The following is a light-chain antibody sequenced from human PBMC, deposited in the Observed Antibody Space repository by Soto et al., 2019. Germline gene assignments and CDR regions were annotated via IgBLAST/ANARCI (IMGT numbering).Light chain of an antibody. J-gene: IGKJ5*01. CDR1: QSVSSSY. CDR3: KPYGSSPIT. CDR2: GAS. V-gene: IGKV3-20*01. Sequence: EMVLTQSPGTLSLSPGERATLSCRASQSVSSSYLAWYQQKPGQAPRLLIYGASSRATGIPDRFSGSGSGTDFTLTISRLEPDDFAVYYCKPYGSSPITFGPGTRLEIK.